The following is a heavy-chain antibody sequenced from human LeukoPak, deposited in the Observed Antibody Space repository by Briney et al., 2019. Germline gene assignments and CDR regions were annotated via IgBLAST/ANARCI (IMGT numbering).Heavy chain of an antibody. J-gene: IGHJ4*02. V-gene: IGHV4-4*02. CDR1: GAFITNSHW. Sequence: SETLSLTCAVSGAFITNSHWWSWARQLQGKGLEWIREIYHSGTTNYHPSLQSRVTMSVDKSKNQFSLKLSSVTAADTAVYYCATYFYGEYGSYYFDYWGQGTLVTVSS. CDR3: ATYFYGEYGSYYFDY. D-gene: IGHD4-17*01. CDR2: IYHSGTT.